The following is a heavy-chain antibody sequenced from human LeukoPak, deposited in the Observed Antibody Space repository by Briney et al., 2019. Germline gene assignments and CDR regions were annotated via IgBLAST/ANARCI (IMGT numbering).Heavy chain of an antibody. D-gene: IGHD5-12*01. CDR3: ARGRLPHDY. Sequence: PGGSLRLSCAASRFTFSTYSMNWVRQAPGKGLEGVSYISSSSSSTIYYADSVKGRFTISRDNAKNSLYLQMNSLRDEDTAVYYCARGRLPHDYWGQGTLVTVSS. J-gene: IGHJ4*02. CDR1: RFTFSTYS. CDR2: ISSSSSSTI. V-gene: IGHV3-48*02.